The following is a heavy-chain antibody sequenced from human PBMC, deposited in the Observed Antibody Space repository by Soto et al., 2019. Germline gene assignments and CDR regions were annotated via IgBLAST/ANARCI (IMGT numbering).Heavy chain of an antibody. V-gene: IGHV4-4*02. CDR3: ARGTGKVLTPYYYYGMDV. D-gene: IGHD1-1*01. J-gene: IGHJ6*02. CDR2: IFHLGNT. Sequence: QLQLQESGPGLVKPSGTLSLTCAVSGGSISNSNWWSWVRQPPGKGLEWIGQIFHLGNTIYNASLKSRVTISVHKSKNQFSLKLSSVTAEDTAVYYCARGTGKVLTPYYYYGMDVWGQGTTVTVSS. CDR1: GGSISNSNW.